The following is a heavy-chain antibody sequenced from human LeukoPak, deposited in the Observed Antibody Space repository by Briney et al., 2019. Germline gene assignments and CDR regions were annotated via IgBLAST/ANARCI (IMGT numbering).Heavy chain of an antibody. CDR3: ARGRRRSITIFGVVIAHFDY. V-gene: IGHV3-21*01. CDR2: ISSSSSYI. D-gene: IGHD3-3*01. CDR1: GFTFSSYS. Sequence: RGSLRLSCAASGFTFSSYSMNWVRQAPGKGLEWVSSISSSSSYIYYADSVKGRFTISRDNAKNSLYLQMNSLRAEDTAVYYCARGRRRSITIFGVVIAHFDYWGQGTLVTVSS. J-gene: IGHJ4*02.